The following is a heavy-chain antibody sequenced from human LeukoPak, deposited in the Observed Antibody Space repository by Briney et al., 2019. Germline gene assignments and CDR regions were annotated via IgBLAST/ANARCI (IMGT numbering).Heavy chain of an antibody. CDR2: SYYNGNT. CDR3: ASFQFGESYYFDY. J-gene: IGHJ4*02. Sequence: SETLSLTCTVSGGSITNYYWSWIRQPPGKGLEWIGFSYYNGNTNYNPSLKSRVTISVDMSKNQFSLKLNSVTAADTAVYYCASFQFGESYYFDYWGQGTLVTVSS. D-gene: IGHD3-10*01. CDR1: GGSITNYY. V-gene: IGHV4-59*01.